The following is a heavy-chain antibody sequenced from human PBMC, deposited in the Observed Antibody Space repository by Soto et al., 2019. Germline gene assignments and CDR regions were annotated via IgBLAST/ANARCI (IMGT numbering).Heavy chain of an antibody. V-gene: IGHV3-11*01. CDR2: ISGTAGTI. CDR3: ARAPYYGSGTYYYYALDV. D-gene: IGHD3-10*01. J-gene: IGHJ6*02. CDR1: GITFSDHY. Sequence: QVQLVESGGGLVKPGGSLRLSCEASGITFSDHYMTWIRQAPGKGLEWISYISGTAGTIYYADSVKGRFTISRDNAKNSLFLQLTSLPAEDTAVYYCARAPYYGSGTYYYYALDVGDQGTTVTVSS.